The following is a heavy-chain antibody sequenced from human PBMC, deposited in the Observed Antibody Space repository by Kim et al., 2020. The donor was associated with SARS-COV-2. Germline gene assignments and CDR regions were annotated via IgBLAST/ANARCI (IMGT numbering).Heavy chain of an antibody. CDR3: ARDFWSGYV. CDR2: ISNDGSDT. CDR1: GFTFSSYW. J-gene: IGHJ4*02. Sequence: GGSLRLSCAASGFTFSSYWMHWVRQAPGKGLVWVSRISNDGSDTRYADSVKGRFTVSRDNAKNTLYLQMNSLRADDTAVYFCARDFWSGYVWGQGTLVTV. V-gene: IGHV3-74*01. D-gene: IGHD3-3*01.